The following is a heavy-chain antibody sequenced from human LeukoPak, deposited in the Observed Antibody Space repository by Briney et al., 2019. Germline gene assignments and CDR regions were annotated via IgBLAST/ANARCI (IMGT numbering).Heavy chain of an antibody. CDR1: GFTFSNFA. CDR3: AKTDSNYAPVDY. D-gene: IGHD4-11*01. J-gene: IGHJ4*02. Sequence: PGGSLRLSCAASGFTFSNFAMSWVRQAPGKGLEWVSVIGGSGDTTYYADSVKGRFTISRDNSKNTLYLQMSSLRAEDTAVYYCAKTDSNYAPVDYWGQGTLVTVSS. V-gene: IGHV3-23*01. CDR2: IGGSGDTT.